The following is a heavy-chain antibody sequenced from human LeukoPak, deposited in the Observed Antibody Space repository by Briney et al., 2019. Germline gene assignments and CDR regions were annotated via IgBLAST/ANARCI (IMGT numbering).Heavy chain of an antibody. CDR1: GGSISSYY. J-gene: IGHJ6*02. D-gene: IGHD3-9*01. V-gene: IGHV4-59*01. CDR3: ARGAYDILTGGVNYYYYGMDV. CDR2: IYYSGST. Sequence: SETLSLTCTVSGGSISSYYWSWIRQPPGKGLDWIGYIYYSGSTNYNPSLKSPITISVHTPKNHFSLKLSSVTAADTAVYYCARGAYDILTGGVNYYYYGMDVWGQGTTVTVSS.